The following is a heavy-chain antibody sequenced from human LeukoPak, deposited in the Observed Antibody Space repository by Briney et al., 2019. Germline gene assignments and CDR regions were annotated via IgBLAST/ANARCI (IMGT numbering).Heavy chain of an antibody. V-gene: IGHV1-18*04. Sequence: ASVKVSCKASGYTFTSYGISWARQAPGQGLEWMGWISAYNGNTNYAQKLQGRVTMTTDTSTSTAYMELRSLRSDDTAVYYCAIIYDYVWGSYSFDYWGQGTLVTVSS. CDR2: ISAYNGNT. D-gene: IGHD3-16*01. CDR1: GYTFTSYG. CDR3: AIIYDYVWGSYSFDY. J-gene: IGHJ4*02.